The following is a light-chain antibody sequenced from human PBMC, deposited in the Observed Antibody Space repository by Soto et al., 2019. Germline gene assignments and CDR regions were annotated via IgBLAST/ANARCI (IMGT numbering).Light chain of an antibody. J-gene: IGKJ5*01. CDR3: QQYNSWTTFT. Sequence: EIVMTQSPAILSVSPGERATLSCRASQSISSKLGWYQQRPGQAPRLLIYGASTRATGIPARFSGSGSGTEFTLTISSLQSEDSAVYYCQQYNSWTTFTFGQGTRLEIK. CDR1: QSISSK. CDR2: GAS. V-gene: IGKV3-15*01.